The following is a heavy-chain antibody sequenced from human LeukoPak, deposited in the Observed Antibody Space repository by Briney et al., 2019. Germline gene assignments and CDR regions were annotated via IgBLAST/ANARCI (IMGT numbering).Heavy chain of an antibody. CDR3: ARDRKTYYYDSSGYYYDGFDF. D-gene: IGHD3-22*01. V-gene: IGHV1-69*04. Sequence: SVKVSCKASGGTLSSSAINWVRRAPGQGLEWMGRIIPILAIANYAQKFQGRVTITADESTSTAYMELSSLRSEDTAVYYCARDRKTYYYDSSGYYYDGFDFWGQGTLVTVSS. CDR1: GGTLSSSA. CDR2: IIPILAIA. J-gene: IGHJ4*02.